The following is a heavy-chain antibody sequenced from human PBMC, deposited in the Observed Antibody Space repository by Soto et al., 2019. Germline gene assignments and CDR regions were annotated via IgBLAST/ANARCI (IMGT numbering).Heavy chain of an antibody. V-gene: IGHV1-2*02. Sequence: ASVKVSFTASGYTFTGHYIHWVRQAPEQGPEWMGEIGPESGATRYAQKFQGRVTMTMDMSITTVYMELSNLSPDDTAVYYCGRGRSGQIVVFYWGQGTPVTVSS. D-gene: IGHD5-12*01. CDR1: GYTFTGHY. CDR2: IGPESGAT. CDR3: GRGRSGQIVVFY. J-gene: IGHJ4*02.